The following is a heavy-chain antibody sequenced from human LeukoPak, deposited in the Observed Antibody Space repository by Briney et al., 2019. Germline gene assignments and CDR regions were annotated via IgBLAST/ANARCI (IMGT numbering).Heavy chain of an antibody. V-gene: IGHV3-74*01. CDR2: INSDGSST. Sequence: LPGGSLRLSCVASGFTFSSYWMHWVRQAPGKGLVWVSHINSDGSSTSYADSVKGRFTISRDNAKNTLYLQMNSLRAEDTAVYYCATSRTFDYWGQGTLVTVSS. CDR1: GFTFSSYW. CDR3: ATSRTFDY. J-gene: IGHJ4*02. D-gene: IGHD2-2*01.